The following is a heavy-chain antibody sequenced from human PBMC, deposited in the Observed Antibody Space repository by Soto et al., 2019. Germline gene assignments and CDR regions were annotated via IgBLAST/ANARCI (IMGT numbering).Heavy chain of an antibody. CDR2: ISYDGSNK. CDR1: GFTFSSYG. CDR3: AKEGIVGATRAEYFQH. V-gene: IGHV3-30*18. J-gene: IGHJ1*01. D-gene: IGHD1-26*01. Sequence: PGGSLRLSCAASGFTFSSYGMHWVRQAPGKGLEWVAVISYDGSNKYYADSVKGRFTISRDNSKNTLYLQMNSLRAEDTAVYYCAKEGIVGATRAEYFQHWGQGTLVTSPQ.